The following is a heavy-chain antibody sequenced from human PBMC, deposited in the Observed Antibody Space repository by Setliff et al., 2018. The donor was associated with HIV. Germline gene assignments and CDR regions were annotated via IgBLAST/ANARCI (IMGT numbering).Heavy chain of an antibody. V-gene: IGHV3-49*04. CDR2: MRGEARGVTT. CDR1: GFSFDDQT. D-gene: IGHD3-22*01. CDR3: TREEDYYYDSSGYPFDY. Sequence: GGSLRLSCTGSGFSFDDQTMSWVRQAPGKGLEWVGIMRGEARGVTTEYAASVKGRFTISKDKFKNVAYLHMSSLKTEDTGVYYCTREEDYYYDSSGYPFDYWGQGTLVTVSS. J-gene: IGHJ4*02.